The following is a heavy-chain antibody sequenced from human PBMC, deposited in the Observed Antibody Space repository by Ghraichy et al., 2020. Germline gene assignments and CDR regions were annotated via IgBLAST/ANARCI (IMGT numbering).Heavy chain of an antibody. D-gene: IGHD6-19*01. CDR1: GFSFRTSS. Sequence: GGSLSLSCAASGFSFRTSSMHWVRQAPGKGLEWGSIISSDGSLKYYAESLKGRFTISRDNLKNTLYLDMNGLATGDTAIYYCAKDYRWLVDYWGQGTPVTVSS. V-gene: IGHV3-30*04. CDR2: ISSDGSLK. J-gene: IGHJ4*02. CDR3: AKDYRWLVDY.